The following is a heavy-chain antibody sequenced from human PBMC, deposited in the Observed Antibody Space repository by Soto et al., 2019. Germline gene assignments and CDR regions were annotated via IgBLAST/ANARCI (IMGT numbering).Heavy chain of an antibody. D-gene: IGHD1-1*01. Sequence: SETLSLTCGVAGGSISGGGYSWTWIRQPPGKGLEWIGYVHHTGSSTYNPSLKTRVNISVDRPNNQFFLTLTSATAADSAVYYCARGLCNEVFEYWGLRILVTVSS. CDR1: GGSISGGGYS. CDR3: ARGLCNEVFEY. J-gene: IGHJ4*02. CDR2: VHHTGSS. V-gene: IGHV4-30-2*01.